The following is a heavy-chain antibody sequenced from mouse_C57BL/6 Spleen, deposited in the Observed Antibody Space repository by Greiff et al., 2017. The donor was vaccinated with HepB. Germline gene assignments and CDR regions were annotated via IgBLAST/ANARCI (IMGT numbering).Heavy chain of an antibody. CDR1: GYTFTDYY. J-gene: IGHJ2*01. D-gene: IGHD2-5*01. V-gene: IGHV1-76*01. CDR3: ARDSNLFDY. CDR2: IYPGSGNT. Sequence: QVQLQQSGAELVRPGASVKLSCKASGYTFTDYYINWVKQRPGQGLEWIARIYPGSGNTYYNEKFKGKATLTAEKSSSTASMQLSSLTSEDSAVYFCARDSNLFDYWGQGTTLTVSS.